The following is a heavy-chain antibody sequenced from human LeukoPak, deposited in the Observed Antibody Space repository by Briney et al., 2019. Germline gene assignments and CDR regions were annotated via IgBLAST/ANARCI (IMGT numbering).Heavy chain of an antibody. CDR1: GGSLSSRNYC. J-gene: IGHJ6*02. D-gene: IGHD1-26*01. Sequence: SETLSLTCTVSGGSLSSRNYCWDWIRQPPGKGLEWIGYIYYSGSTNYNPSLKSRVTISVDTSKNQFSLKLSSVTAADTAVYYCARGVGNYYYYYGMDVWGQGTTVTVSS. CDR2: IYYSGST. V-gene: IGHV4-61*01. CDR3: ARGVGNYYYYYGMDV.